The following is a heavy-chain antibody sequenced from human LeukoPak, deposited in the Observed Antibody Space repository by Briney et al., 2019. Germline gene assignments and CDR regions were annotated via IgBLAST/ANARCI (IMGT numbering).Heavy chain of an antibody. CDR1: GGSISSYY. CDR3: ARDMGGGYAFYYYMDV. Sequence: SETLSLTCTVSGGSISSYYWGWIRQPPGKGLEWIGSIYHSGSTYYNPSLKSRVTISVDTSKNQFSLKLSSVTAADTAVYYCARDMGGGYAFYYYMDVWGKGTTVTVSS. D-gene: IGHD5-12*01. V-gene: IGHV4-38-2*02. J-gene: IGHJ6*03. CDR2: IYHSGST.